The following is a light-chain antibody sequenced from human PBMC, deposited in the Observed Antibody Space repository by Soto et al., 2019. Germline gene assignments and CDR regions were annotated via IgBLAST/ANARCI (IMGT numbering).Light chain of an antibody. Sequence: SALTQPASVSWSPGQSITISCTGTNSDLGSYNLASWFQQHPGKVPKVMIYEGTKRPSGVSDRFSGSKSDNTASLTISGLQAEDEGDYYCCSYAGDYMFVFGTRTKVTVL. CDR1: NSDLGSYNL. J-gene: IGLJ1*01. V-gene: IGLV2-23*01. CDR2: EGT. CDR3: CSYAGDYMFV.